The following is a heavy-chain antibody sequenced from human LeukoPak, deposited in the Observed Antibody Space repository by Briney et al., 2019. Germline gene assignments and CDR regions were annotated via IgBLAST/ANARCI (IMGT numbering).Heavy chain of an antibody. CDR2: ISSSSNYI. CDR3: ARDLPSSSWYGGGRFYYFDY. D-gene: IGHD6-13*01. Sequence: PGGSLRLSCTASGFTFSSYSMNWVRQAPGKGLEWVSSISSSSNYIYYADSMKGRFTISRDNAKNSLYLQMNSLRDEDTAVYYCARDLPSSSWYGGGRFYYFDYWGQGTLVTVSS. CDR1: GFTFSSYS. V-gene: IGHV3-21*01. J-gene: IGHJ4*02.